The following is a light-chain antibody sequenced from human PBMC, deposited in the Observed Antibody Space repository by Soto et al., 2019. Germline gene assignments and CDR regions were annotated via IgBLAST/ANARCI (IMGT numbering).Light chain of an antibody. Sequence: DIQMTQSPSSLSASVGDRVTITCRASQSINTWLAWYQQKPGKAPKLLIYRASNLVNGVPSRFSGSGSGTEFTLTISSLQPDDFATYYCQQYKPYSGTFGPGTKVDL. V-gene: IGKV1-5*03. CDR3: QQYKPYSGT. CDR1: QSINTW. CDR2: RAS. J-gene: IGKJ3*01.